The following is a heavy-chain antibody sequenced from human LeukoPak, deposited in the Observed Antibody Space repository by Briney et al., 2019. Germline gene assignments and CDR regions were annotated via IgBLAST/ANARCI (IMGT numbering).Heavy chain of an antibody. J-gene: IGHJ6*03. CDR3: ARVTLTGGYYYYYMDV. CDR2: INPNSGGT. CDR1: GYTFTGYY. D-gene: IGHD1-14*01. Sequence: GASVKVSCKASGYTFTGYYMHWVRQAPGQGLEWMGSINPNSGGTNYAQKFQGRVTMTRDTSISTAYMELSRLRSDDTAVYYCARVTLTGGYYYYYMDVWGKGTTVTVSS. V-gene: IGHV1-2*02.